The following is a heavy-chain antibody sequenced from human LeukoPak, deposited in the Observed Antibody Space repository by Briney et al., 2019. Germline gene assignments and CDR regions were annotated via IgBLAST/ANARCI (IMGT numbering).Heavy chain of an antibody. J-gene: IGHJ4*02. Sequence: PGGSLRLSCAASGFTFSSYGMHWVRQAPGKGLEWVAFIRYDGSNKYYADSVKGRFTISRDNSKNTLYLQMNSLRAEDTAVYYCAKVLDVLLWFGEDGWGQGTLVTVSS. CDR1: GFTFSSYG. V-gene: IGHV3-30*02. CDR3: AKVLDVLLWFGEDG. CDR2: IRYDGSNK. D-gene: IGHD3-10*01.